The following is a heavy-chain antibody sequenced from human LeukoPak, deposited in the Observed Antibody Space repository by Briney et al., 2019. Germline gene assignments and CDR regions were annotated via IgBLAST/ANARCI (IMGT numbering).Heavy chain of an antibody. Sequence: SQTLSLTCTVSGGSISSGDYYWGWIRQPPGKGLEWVGYILYSGNTYYNPSLKRRVTISVDTSKNQFSLRLSSVTAADTAVYYCAGLSSRRSGLFDYWGQGTLVTVSS. V-gene: IGHV4-30-4*01. CDR2: ILYSGNT. D-gene: IGHD5-12*01. CDR1: GGSISSGDYY. J-gene: IGHJ4*02. CDR3: AGLSSRRSGLFDY.